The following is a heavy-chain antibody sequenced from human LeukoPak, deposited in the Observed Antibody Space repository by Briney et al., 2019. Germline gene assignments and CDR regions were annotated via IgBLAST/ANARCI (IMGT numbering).Heavy chain of an antibody. CDR1: GYTFTGYY. CDR3: ARDDSYRWVFDY. J-gene: IGHJ4*02. V-gene: IGHV1-2*02. Sequence: GASVKVSCKASGYTFTGYYMHWVRQAPGQGLEWMGWINPNSGGTNYAQKFQGRVTMTRDTSISTAYMELSRLRSDETAVYYCARDDSYRWVFDYWGQGTLVTVSS. D-gene: IGHD5-24*01. CDR2: INPNSGGT.